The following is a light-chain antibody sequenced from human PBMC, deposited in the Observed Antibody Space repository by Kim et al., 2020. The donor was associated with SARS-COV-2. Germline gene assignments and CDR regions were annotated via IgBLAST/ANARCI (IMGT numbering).Light chain of an antibody. CDR2: TAS. Sequence: DIQMTQSPSSLSASIGDRVTITCRASQSISNYLNWYQHKPGKAPNLLIYTASSLQTGVPSRFSGSGSGTVFTLTISSLQPEDSATYSCQQSYTRPWTFGQGTKVEIK. CDR3: QQSYTRPWT. V-gene: IGKV1-39*01. J-gene: IGKJ1*01. CDR1: QSISNY.